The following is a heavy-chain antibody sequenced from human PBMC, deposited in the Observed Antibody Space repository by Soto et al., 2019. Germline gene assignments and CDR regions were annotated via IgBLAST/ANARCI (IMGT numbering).Heavy chain of an antibody. V-gene: IGHV1-69*01. Sequence: QVQLVQSGAEVKKPGSSVKVSCKASGGTFSSYAISWVRQAPGQGLEWMGGIIPIFGTANYAQKFQGRVTITADESQSTAYMELSSLRSEDTAVYYCARDRGGPYVDTATAGLFDYWGQGTLVTVSS. CDR3: ARDRGGPYVDTATAGLFDY. D-gene: IGHD5-18*01. CDR2: IIPIFGTA. CDR1: GGTFSSYA. J-gene: IGHJ4*02.